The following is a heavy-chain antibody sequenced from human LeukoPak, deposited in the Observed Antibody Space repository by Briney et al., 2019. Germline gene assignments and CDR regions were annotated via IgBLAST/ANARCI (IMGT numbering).Heavy chain of an antibody. D-gene: IGHD5-12*01. CDR2: INPSSGNT. Sequence: ASVKFSCKASGYTFTNYYMHWVRQAPGQGLEWMAIINPSSGNTKYAQKFQGRVTVTRDTSTSTVYMELSSLGFDDTAVYYCARGYSGHESDFWGQGTLVTVSS. J-gene: IGHJ4*02. CDR3: ARGYSGHESDF. CDR1: GYTFTNYY. V-gene: IGHV1-46*01.